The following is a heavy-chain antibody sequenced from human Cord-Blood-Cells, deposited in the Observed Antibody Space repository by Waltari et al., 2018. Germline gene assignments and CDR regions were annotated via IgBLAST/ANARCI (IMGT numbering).Heavy chain of an antibody. J-gene: IGHJ4*02. Sequence: GGLVQPGRSLRLSCAASGFTFDDYAMHWVRQAPGKGLEWVSGISWNSGSIGYADSVKGRFTISRDNAKNSLYLQMNSLRAEDTALYYCAKVRDIVVVVAAFDYWGQGTLVTVSS. V-gene: IGHV3-9*01. CDR3: AKVRDIVVVVAAFDY. D-gene: IGHD2-15*01. CDR1: GFTFDDYA. CDR2: ISWNSGSI.